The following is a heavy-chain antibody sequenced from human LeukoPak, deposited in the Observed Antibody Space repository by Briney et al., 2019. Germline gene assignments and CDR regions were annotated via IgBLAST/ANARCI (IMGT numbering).Heavy chain of an antibody. CDR3: ATDYDSSGFFDY. V-gene: IGHV3-48*01. Sequence: PGGSLRLSCAASGFTFSSYSMNWVRQAPGKGLEWVSYISSSGSTIYYADSVKGRFTISRDNAKNSLYLQMNSLRAEDTAVYYCATDYDSSGFFDYWGQGTLVTVSS. D-gene: IGHD3-22*01. CDR1: GFTFSSYS. CDR2: ISSSGSTI. J-gene: IGHJ4*02.